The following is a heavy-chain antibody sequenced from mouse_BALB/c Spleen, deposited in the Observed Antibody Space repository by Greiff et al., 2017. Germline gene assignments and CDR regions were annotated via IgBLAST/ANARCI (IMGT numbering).Heavy chain of an antibody. D-gene: IGHD3-3*01. Sequence: EVKVEESGGGLVQPGGSRKLSCAASGFTFSSFGMHWVRQAPEKGLEWVAYISSGSSTIYYADTVKGRFTISRDNPKNTLFLQMTSLRSEDTAMYYCARSAVYAMDYWGQGTSVTVSS. CDR2: ISSGSSTI. CDR3: ARSAVYAMDY. J-gene: IGHJ4*01. CDR1: GFTFSSFG. V-gene: IGHV5-17*02.